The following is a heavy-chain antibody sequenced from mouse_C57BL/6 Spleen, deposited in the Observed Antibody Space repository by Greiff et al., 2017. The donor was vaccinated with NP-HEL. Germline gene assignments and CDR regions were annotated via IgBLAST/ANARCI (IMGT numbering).Heavy chain of an antibody. D-gene: IGHD2-2*01. CDR2: INPNNGGT. CDR3: ARENNMVFAY. CDR1: GYTFTDYY. J-gene: IGHJ3*01. V-gene: IGHV1-26*01. Sequence: EVQLQQSGPELVKPGASVKISCKASGYTFTDYYMNWVKQSHGKSLEWIGDINPNNGGTSYNQKFKGKATLTVDKSSSTAYMELRSLTSEDSAVYYCARENNMVFAYWGQGTLVTVSA.